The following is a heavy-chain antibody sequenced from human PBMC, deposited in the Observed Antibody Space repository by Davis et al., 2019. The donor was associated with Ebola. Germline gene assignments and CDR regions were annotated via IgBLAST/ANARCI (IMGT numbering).Heavy chain of an antibody. CDR2: FGTSGDT. J-gene: IGHJ3*02. D-gene: IGHD1-26*01. Sequence: GESLKISCATSGFIFRSYVMSWVRQAPGKGLEWVSTFGTSGDTFYADSVKGRFTISRDNSKNTLYLQMNGLRVDDTATYYCAKDTSNIWFDIWGQGTMVTVSS. V-gene: IGHV3-23*01. CDR1: GFIFRSYV. CDR3: AKDTSNIWFDI.